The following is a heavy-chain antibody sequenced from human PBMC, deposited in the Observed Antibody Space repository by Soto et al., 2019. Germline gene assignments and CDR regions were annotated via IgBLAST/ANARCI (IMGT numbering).Heavy chain of an antibody. V-gene: IGHV4-59*01. D-gene: IGHD3-10*01. Sequence: SETLSLTCTVSGGSISTYYWSWIRQPPGKGLEWIGYIYYSGSTNYNPSLKSRVTISEDASKDQFSLKLSSVTAADTAVYYCARGKFPFTFDYWGQGTLVTVSS. CDR1: GGSISTYY. J-gene: IGHJ4*02. CDR2: IYYSGST. CDR3: ARGKFPFTFDY.